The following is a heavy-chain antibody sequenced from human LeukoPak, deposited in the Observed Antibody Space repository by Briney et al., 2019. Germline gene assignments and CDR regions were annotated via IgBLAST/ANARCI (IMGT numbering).Heavy chain of an antibody. Sequence: GGSLRLSCAASGFTFSSYEMNWVRQAPGKGLEWVSYISSSGSTIYYADSVKGRFTISRDNAENSLYLQMNSLRAEDTAVYYCARGWFGEPCFDYWGQGTLDTVSS. CDR1: GFTFSSYE. CDR3: ARGWFGEPCFDY. J-gene: IGHJ4*02. V-gene: IGHV3-48*03. D-gene: IGHD3-10*01. CDR2: ISSSGSTI.